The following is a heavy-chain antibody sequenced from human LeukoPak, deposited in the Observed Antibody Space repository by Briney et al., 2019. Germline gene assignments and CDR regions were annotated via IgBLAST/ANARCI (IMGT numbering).Heavy chain of an antibody. Sequence: PSETLSLTCTASGGSVSSGTYFLNWIRQPPGKGLEWIGYIDYNGRTNYNPSLKSRVIISVDTSKNQLPLKLSSVTPTDTAVYYCARGIGWLTDHWGQGALVTVSS. J-gene: IGHJ4*02. V-gene: IGHV4-61*01. CDR3: ARGIGWLTDH. CDR1: GGSVSSGTYF. D-gene: IGHD6-19*01. CDR2: IDYNGRT.